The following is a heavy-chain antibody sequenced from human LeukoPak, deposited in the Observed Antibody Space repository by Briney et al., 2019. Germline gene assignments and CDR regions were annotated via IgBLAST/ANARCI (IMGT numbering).Heavy chain of an antibody. Sequence: SETLSLTCTVSGYSISSGYYWGWIRQPPGKGLEWIGSIYHSGSTNYIPSLKSRVTISVDTSKNQFSLKLSSVTAADTAVYYCARAPYCSSTSCYHRGWFDPWGQGTLVTVSS. CDR1: GYSISSGYY. D-gene: IGHD2-2*01. CDR3: ARAPYCSSTSCYHRGWFDP. CDR2: IYHSGST. V-gene: IGHV4-38-2*02. J-gene: IGHJ5*02.